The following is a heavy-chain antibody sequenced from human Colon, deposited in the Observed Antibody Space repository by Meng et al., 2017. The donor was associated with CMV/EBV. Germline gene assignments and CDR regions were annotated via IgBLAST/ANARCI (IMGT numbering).Heavy chain of an antibody. J-gene: IGHJ6*02. D-gene: IGHD1-26*01. CDR3: ARAGSGGGLDV. V-gene: IGHV1-2*02. CDR2: LNPNTGDT. CDR1: GYKFIVSY. Sequence: ASVKVSCKTSGYKFIVSYMHWVRQAPGQGLEWLAWLNPNTGDTNYAQKFQGRVTVTRDTSISTAYMEMTSLTSDDTAVYFCARAGSGGGLDVWGQGTTVTVSS.